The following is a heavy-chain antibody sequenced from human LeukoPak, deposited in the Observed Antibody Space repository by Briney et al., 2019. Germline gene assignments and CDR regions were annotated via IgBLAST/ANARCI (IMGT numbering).Heavy chain of an antibody. Sequence: GGSLRLSCAASGFTFSSYWMSWVRQAPGKGLEWVANIKQDGSEKYYVDSVKGRFTISRDNAKNSLYLQMNSLRAEDTAVYYCARVGGYCSSTSCSYYYGMDVWGQGTTVTVSS. V-gene: IGHV3-7*03. CDR1: GFTFSSYW. J-gene: IGHJ6*02. CDR3: ARVGGYCSSTSCSYYYGMDV. D-gene: IGHD2-2*01. CDR2: IKQDGSEK.